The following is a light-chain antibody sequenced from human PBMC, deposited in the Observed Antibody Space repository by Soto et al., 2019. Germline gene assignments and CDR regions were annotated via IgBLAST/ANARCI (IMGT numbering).Light chain of an antibody. V-gene: IGKV1-5*01. CDR1: QSISSY. CDR3: QQYNNWWT. J-gene: IGKJ5*01. Sequence: DIQMTQSPSSLSASVGDRVTITCRASQSISSYLNWYQQKPGKAPKLLIFDVSTLESGVPSRFSGSGSGTEFTLTISSLQPDDFATYYCQQYNNWWTFGQGTRLEIK. CDR2: DVS.